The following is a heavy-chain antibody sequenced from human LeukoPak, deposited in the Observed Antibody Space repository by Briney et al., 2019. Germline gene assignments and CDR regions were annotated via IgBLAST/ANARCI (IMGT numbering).Heavy chain of an antibody. CDR2: ISSSSSTI. CDR3: ASSSSWYRNWFDP. Sequence: PGGSLRLSCAASGFTFSSYSMNWVRQAPGKGLEWVSYISSSSSTIYYADSVKGRFTISRDNAKNSLYLQMNSLRAEDTAVYYCASSSSWYRNWFDPWGQGTLVTVSS. J-gene: IGHJ5*02. V-gene: IGHV3-48*01. D-gene: IGHD6-13*01. CDR1: GFTFSSYS.